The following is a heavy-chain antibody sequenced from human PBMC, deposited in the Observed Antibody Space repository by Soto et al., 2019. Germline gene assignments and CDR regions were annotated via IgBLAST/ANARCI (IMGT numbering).Heavy chain of an antibody. Sequence: SEALSLTCTVSGGSISSGGYYWSWIRQHPGKGLEWIGYIYYSGSTYYNPSLKRRFSISVDTSKNQFSLQRSSVTVADTAVYYCVTDFKRYSTPPGPLESWGLGTLVTVPS. D-gene: IGHD6-13*01. J-gene: IGHJ5*01. V-gene: IGHV4-30-4*08. CDR3: VTDFKRYSTPPGPLES. CDR1: GGSISSGGYY. CDR2: IYYSGST.